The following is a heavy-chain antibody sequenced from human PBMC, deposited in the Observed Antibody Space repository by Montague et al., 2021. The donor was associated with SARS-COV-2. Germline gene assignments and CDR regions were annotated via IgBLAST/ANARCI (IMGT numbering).Heavy chain of an antibody. D-gene: IGHD4-17*01. CDR1: GDSVNSIDHY. V-gene: IGHV4-39*01. Sequence: SETLSLTCTVSGDSVNSIDHYWGWIRQPPGKGLEWLGIVYYSGYTYYNPSVKGRVTISIDASKNPFSLKLNSLTATDTAIYHCARRRLREDYFDFWGQGTLLTVSS. J-gene: IGHJ4*02. CDR3: ARRRLREDYFDF. CDR2: VYYSGYT.